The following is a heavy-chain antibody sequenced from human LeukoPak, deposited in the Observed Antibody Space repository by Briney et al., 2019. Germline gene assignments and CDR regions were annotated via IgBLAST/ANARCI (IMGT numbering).Heavy chain of an antibody. CDR2: ISSDGNTT. D-gene: IGHD3-22*01. CDR1: GFTFSDQY. V-gene: IGHV3-74*01. CDR3: VRSGYYFDSSGYYMADY. Sequence: GGSLRLSCAASGFTFSDQYMHWVRQLPGKGLVWVSRISSDGNTTGYADSVKGRFTISRDNAKNTLFLQMNSLRAEDTAVYYCVRSGYYFDSSGYYMADYWGQGTLVTVSS. J-gene: IGHJ4*02.